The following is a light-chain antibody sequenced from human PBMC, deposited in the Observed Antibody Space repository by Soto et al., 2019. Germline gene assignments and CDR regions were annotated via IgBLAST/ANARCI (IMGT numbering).Light chain of an antibody. CDR3: CSYAGTRSVV. Sequence: QSALTQPACVSGSPGQSITISCTGTSSDVGSYNLVSWYQQHPGKAPKLMIYEVSKRPSGVSNRFSGSKSGNTASLTMSGLEAEDEADYYCCSYAGTRSVVFGGGTKVTVL. V-gene: IGLV2-23*02. CDR2: EVS. J-gene: IGLJ2*01. CDR1: SSDVGSYNL.